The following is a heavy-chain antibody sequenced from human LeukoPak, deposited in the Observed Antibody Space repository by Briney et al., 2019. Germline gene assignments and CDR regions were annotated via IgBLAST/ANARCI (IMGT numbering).Heavy chain of an antibody. CDR1: GGSISSGSYY. Sequence: SQTLSLTCTVSGGSISSGSYYWSWIRQPTGKGLEWIGRIYTSGSTNYNPSLKSRVTISVDTSKNQFSLKLSSVTAADTAVYYCARGDGYNREPFVYWGQGTLVTVSS. D-gene: IGHD5-24*01. CDR3: ARGDGYNREPFVY. V-gene: IGHV4-61*02. CDR2: IYTSGST. J-gene: IGHJ4*02.